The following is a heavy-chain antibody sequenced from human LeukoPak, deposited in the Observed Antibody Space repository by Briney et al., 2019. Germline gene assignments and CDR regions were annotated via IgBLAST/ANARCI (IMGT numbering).Heavy chain of an antibody. D-gene: IGHD1-14*01. Sequence: ASVKVSCKTSGYTFTGYYMHWVRQAPGQGLEWMGWINPNSGGTNYAQKFQGRVTMTRDTSISTAYMELSRLTSDDTAVYYCARNLRTSSDFDYWGQGALVTVSS. V-gene: IGHV1-2*02. J-gene: IGHJ4*02. CDR1: GYTFTGYY. CDR2: INPNSGGT. CDR3: ARNLRTSSDFDY.